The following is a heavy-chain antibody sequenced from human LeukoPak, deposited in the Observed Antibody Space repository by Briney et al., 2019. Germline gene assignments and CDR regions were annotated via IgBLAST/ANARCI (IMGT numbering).Heavy chain of an antibody. J-gene: IGHJ4*02. CDR2: IYPGDSDT. CDR1: GYNFTTYW. Sequence: GGSLKISCKGSGYNFTTYWIGWVRQMPGKGLECMGIIYPGDSDTRYSPSFQGQVTISADKSISTAYLQWSSLRASDTAMYYCARQRDGCNSVDYWGQGTLVTVSS. CDR3: ARQRDGCNSVDY. V-gene: IGHV5-51*01. D-gene: IGHD5-24*01.